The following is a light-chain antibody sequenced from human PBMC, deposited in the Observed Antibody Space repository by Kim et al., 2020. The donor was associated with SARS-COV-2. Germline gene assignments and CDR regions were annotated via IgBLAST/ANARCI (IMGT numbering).Light chain of an antibody. CDR1: QSISRW. CDR2: AAS. V-gene: IGKV1-5*01. Sequence: SVGDRVTISGRASQSISRWLAWYQQKPGKAPKLLIYAASTLESGVPSRFSGSGSGTEATLTISSLQPDDFATYYCQQYNSDLQVAVGGGTKVDIK. CDR3: QQYNSDLQVA. J-gene: IGKJ4*01.